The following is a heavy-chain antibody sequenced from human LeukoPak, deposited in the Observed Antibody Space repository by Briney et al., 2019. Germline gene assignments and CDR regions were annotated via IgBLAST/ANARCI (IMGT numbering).Heavy chain of an antibody. Sequence: PSETLSLTCSVSGDSISSGNYHWAWIRQPPGKGLECVGSIHHRGNTYYNSSLESRVTISVDMARNQFSLLLRSVTAAGTAAYYCTRVRQGSQSDFWGQGTLVTVSS. CDR1: GDSISSGNYH. V-gene: IGHV4-39*07. J-gene: IGHJ4*02. CDR3: TRVRQGSQSDF. CDR2: IHHRGNT.